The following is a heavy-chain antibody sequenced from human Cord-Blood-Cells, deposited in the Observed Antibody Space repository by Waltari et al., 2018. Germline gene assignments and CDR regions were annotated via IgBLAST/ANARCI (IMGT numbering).Heavy chain of an antibody. CDR3: AKGNSAFDY. D-gene: IGHD5-18*01. CDR1: GFTFDDYA. CDR2: ISWNSGSI. J-gene: IGHJ4*02. Sequence: EVQLVESGGGLVQPGRSLRLSCAASGFTFDDYAMHWVRQDPGKGLEWVSGISWNSGSIGYADSVKGRFTISRDNAKNSLYLQMNSLRAEDMALYYCAKGNSAFDYWGQGTLVTVSS. V-gene: IGHV3-9*03.